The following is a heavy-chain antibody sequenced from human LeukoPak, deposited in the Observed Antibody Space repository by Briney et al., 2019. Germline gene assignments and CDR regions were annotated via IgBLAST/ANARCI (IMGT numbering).Heavy chain of an antibody. CDR2: INPNSGGT. Sequence: GASVKVSCKASGYTSTGYYMHWVRHAPGQGLELMGGINPNSGGTNYAQKFQGRVTMTRDTSISTAYMELSRLRSDDTAVYYCAGYGSGSYQKAAFDIWGQGTMVTVSS. V-gene: IGHV1-2*02. D-gene: IGHD3-10*01. CDR1: GYTSTGYY. CDR3: AGYGSGSYQKAAFDI. J-gene: IGHJ3*02.